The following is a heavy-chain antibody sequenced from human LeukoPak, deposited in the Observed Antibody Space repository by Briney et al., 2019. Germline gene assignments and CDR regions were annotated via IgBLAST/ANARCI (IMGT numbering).Heavy chain of an antibody. V-gene: IGHV1-2*02. CDR3: ARSYYDFWSGDY. CDR1: GYTFTGYY. D-gene: IGHD3-3*01. CDR2: INPNSGGT. Sequence: ASVKVSCKASGYTFTGYYMHLVRQAPGQGLEWMGWINPNSGGTNYAQKFQGRVTMTRDTSISTAYMELSRLRSDDTAVYYCARSYYDFWSGDYWGQGTLVTVSS. J-gene: IGHJ4*02.